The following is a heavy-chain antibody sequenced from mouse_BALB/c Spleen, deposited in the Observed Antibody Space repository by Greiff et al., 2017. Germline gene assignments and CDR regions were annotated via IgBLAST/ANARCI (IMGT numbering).Heavy chain of an antibody. J-gene: IGHJ2*01. D-gene: IGHD2-4*01. CDR3: AREESRITTWGY. Sequence: EVQRVESGGGLVKPGGSLKLSCAASGFTFSSYAMSWVRQTPEKRLEWVASISSGGSTYYPDSVKGRFTISRDNARNILYLQMSSLRSEDTAMYYCAREESRITTWGYWGQGTTLTVSS. V-gene: IGHV5-6-5*01. CDR1: GFTFSSYA. CDR2: ISSGGST.